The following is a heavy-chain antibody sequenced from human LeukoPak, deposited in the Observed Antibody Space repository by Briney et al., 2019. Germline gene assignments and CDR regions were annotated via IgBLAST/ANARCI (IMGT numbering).Heavy chain of an antibody. V-gene: IGHV3-33*01. Sequence: GGSLRLSCAASGFTFSSYGMHWVRQAPGKGLEWVALIWYDGSNKYYADSVKGRLTISRDNSKNTLYLQMNSLRAEDTAVYYCTREGPRGNSQFDYWGQGTLVTVSS. CDR1: GFTFSSYG. CDR3: TREGPRGNSQFDY. D-gene: IGHD2/OR15-2a*01. CDR2: IWYDGSNK. J-gene: IGHJ4*02.